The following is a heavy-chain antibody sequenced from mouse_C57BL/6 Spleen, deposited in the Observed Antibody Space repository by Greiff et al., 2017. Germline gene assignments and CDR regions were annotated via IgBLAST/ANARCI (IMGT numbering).Heavy chain of an antibody. J-gene: IGHJ2*01. CDR1: GYTFTDYY. CDR2: IYPGSGNT. CDR3: ARFESGLDY. V-gene: IGHV1-76*01. D-gene: IGHD1-3*01. Sequence: VQLQQSGAELVRPGASVKLSCKASGYTFTDYYINWVQQRPGQGLEWIARIYPGSGNTYYNEKFKGKATLTAEKSSSTAYMQLSSLTSEDSAVYFCARFESGLDYWGQGTTLTVSS.